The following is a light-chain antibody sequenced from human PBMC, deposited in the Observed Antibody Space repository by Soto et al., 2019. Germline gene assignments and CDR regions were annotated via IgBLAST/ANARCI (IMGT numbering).Light chain of an antibody. CDR1: QTISSY. CDR2: DAS. Sequence: DIQMTQSPSSLSASVGDGVTITCRAGQTISSYLNWYQQAPGKAPQLLISDASKLQSGVPSRFSGSGAGTEFTLTITSPQADDFATYYCQHYKSFPYTFGPGTKLDI. V-gene: IGKV1-5*01. J-gene: IGKJ2*01. CDR3: QHYKSFPYT.